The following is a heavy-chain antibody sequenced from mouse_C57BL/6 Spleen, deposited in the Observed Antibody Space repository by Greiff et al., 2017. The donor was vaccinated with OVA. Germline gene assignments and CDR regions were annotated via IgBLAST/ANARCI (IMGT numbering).Heavy chain of an antibody. CDR1: GYSITSGYY. J-gene: IGHJ2*01. CDR2: ISYDGSN. CDR3: ARDLGSSSFDY. D-gene: IGHD1-1*01. Sequence: EVQLQESGPGLVKPSQSLSLTCSVTGYSITSGYYWNWIRQFPGNKLEWMGYISYDGSNNYNPSLKNRISITRDTSKNQFFLKLNSVTTEDTATYYCARDLGSSSFDYWGQGTTLTVSS. V-gene: IGHV3-6*01.